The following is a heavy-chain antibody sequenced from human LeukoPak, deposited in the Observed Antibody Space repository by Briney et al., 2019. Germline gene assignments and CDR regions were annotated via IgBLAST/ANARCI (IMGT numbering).Heavy chain of an antibody. CDR1: GDSVSSNSDA. D-gene: IGHD2-21*02. CDR3: AREGDPTVGWFDP. V-gene: IGHV6-1*01. Sequence: SLALSLTFASSGDSVSSNSDAWNWIRQSPSRGLEWLGRTYYRSKWYNDYAVSVKSRITINPDTSKNQFSLQLNSVTPEDTAVYYCAREGDPTVGWFDPRGQGTPVTVSS. CDR2: TYYRSKWYN. J-gene: IGHJ5*02.